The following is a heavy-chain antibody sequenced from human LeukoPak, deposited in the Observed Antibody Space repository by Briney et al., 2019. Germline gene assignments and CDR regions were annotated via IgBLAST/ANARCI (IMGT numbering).Heavy chain of an antibody. J-gene: IGHJ5*02. CDR1: GFTFSSYS. V-gene: IGHV3-48*04. Sequence: GGSLRLSCAASGFTFSSYSMNWVRQAPGKGLEWVSYISSSSTIYYADSVEGRFTISRDNAKNSLYLQMNSLRAEDTAVYYCARDLPLRFDPWGQGTLVTVSS. CDR3: ARDLPLRFDP. CDR2: ISSSSTI.